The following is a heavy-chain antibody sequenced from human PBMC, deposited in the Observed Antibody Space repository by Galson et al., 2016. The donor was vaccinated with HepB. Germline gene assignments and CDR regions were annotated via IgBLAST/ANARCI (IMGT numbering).Heavy chain of an antibody. J-gene: IGHJ4*02. CDR2: INPKTGGT. CDR3: ARAWDSGYDLGLDY. CDR1: GYTFTGYY. D-gene: IGHD5-12*01. V-gene: IGHV1-2*02. Sequence: SVKVSCKASGYTFTGYYIYWVRQAAGQGLEWMGWINPKTGGTNYAQTFQGRVTVTRDTSITTSYMGLRRLRSDDTAIYFWARAWDSGYDLGLDYWGQGTLVTVSS.